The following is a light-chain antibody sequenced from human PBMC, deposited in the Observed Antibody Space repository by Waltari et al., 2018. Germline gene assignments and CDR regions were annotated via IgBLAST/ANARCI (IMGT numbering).Light chain of an antibody. CDR3: LQDYSYPRT. Sequence: AIQMTQSPSSLSASIGDRVTITCRASQGVRNDVGWYQQKPGKAPKLLVYAASTLHIGVPSRFSGSGSDTDFTLTVNSLQPEDFATYYCLQDYSYPRTFGQGTRVEIK. J-gene: IGKJ1*01. V-gene: IGKV1-6*01. CDR2: AAS. CDR1: QGVRND.